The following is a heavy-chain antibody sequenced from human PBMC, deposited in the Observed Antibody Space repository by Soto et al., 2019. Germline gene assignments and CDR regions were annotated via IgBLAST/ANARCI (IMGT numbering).Heavy chain of an antibody. CDR3: ARGPEYYYGGSGYVDY. J-gene: IGHJ4*02. CDR2: INHGGST. Sequence: SETLCLTCAFYGGSFSVYYWNWIRQPPGKGLEWIGEINHGGSTNYNPSLKSRVTISLDTSKNQFSLKLSSVTAADTSVYYCARGPEYYYGGSGYVDYWGQGALVTVSS. CDR1: GGSFSVYY. D-gene: IGHD3-22*01. V-gene: IGHV4-34*01.